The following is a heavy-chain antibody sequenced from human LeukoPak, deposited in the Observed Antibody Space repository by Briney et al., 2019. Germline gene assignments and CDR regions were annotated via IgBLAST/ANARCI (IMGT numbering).Heavy chain of an antibody. CDR2: IYYSGST. Sequence: PSETLSLTCTVSGGSISSYYWSWIRQPPGKGLEWIGYIYYSGSTNYNPSLKSRVTISVDTSKNQFSLKLSSVTAADTAVYYCARDTPYSSGWYDYWGQGTLVTVSS. CDR3: ARDTPYSSGWYDY. CDR1: GGSISSYY. V-gene: IGHV4-59*01. D-gene: IGHD6-19*01. J-gene: IGHJ4*02.